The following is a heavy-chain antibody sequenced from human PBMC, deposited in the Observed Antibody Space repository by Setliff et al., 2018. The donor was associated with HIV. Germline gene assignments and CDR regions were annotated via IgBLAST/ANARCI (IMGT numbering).Heavy chain of an antibody. CDR3: AIIRVNGSPY. D-gene: IGHD3-10*01. J-gene: IGHJ4*02. Sequence: SETLSLTCTVSGGSISSTNYYWGWIRQTPGKGLEWIGSIYYSGTTYYNPSLKGRVTMSVDTSTSRLSLKVHSVTAADTAVYYCAIIRVNGSPYWGQGTPVTVSS. CDR1: GGSISSTNYY. V-gene: IGHV4-39*07. CDR2: IYYSGTT.